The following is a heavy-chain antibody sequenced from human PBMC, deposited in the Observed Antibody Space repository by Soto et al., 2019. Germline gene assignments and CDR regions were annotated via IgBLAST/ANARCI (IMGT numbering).Heavy chain of an antibody. J-gene: IGHJ5*02. V-gene: IGHV5-51*01. Sequence: GESLKISCKGSGDSFISYWIVWVRQMPGKGLEWMGIIYPGDSDTRYSPSFQGQVTISADKSISTAYLQWSSLKASDTAMYYCARHASTYYDILTGYYTGKNWFDPWGQGTLVTVSS. D-gene: IGHD3-9*01. CDR2: IYPGDSDT. CDR3: ARHASTYYDILTGYYTGKNWFDP. CDR1: GDSFISYW.